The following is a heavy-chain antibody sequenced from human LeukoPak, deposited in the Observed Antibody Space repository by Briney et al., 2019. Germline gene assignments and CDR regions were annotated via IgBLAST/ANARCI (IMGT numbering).Heavy chain of an antibody. CDR1: GYTFTSYG. D-gene: IGHD3-22*01. J-gene: IGHJ4*02. V-gene: IGHV1-3*01. CDR3: AREGYDSSGYYYDY. CDR2: INAGNGNT. Sequence: ASVKVSCKASGYTFTSYGISWVRQAPGQGLEWMGWINAGNGNTKYSQKFQGRVTITRDTSASTAYMELSSLRSEDTAVYYCAREGYDSSGYYYDYWGQGTLVTVSS.